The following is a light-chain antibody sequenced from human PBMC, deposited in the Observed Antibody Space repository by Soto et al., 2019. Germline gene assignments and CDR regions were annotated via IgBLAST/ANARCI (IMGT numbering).Light chain of an antibody. CDR3: RSYTSSSTYV. CDR1: SSDVGGYNY. CDR2: EVS. V-gene: IGLV2-14*01. J-gene: IGLJ1*01. Sequence: QSALTQPASVSGSPGQSITISCTGTSSDVGGYNYVSWYQQHPGKAPKLMIYEVSNRPSGVSNRFSGSKSGNTASLTISGLQTVDEADYYCRSYTSSSTYVFGTGTKVTVL.